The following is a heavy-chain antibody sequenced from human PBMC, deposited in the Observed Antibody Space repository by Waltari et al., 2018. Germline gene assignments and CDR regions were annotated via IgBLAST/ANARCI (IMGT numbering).Heavy chain of an antibody. J-gene: IGHJ6*02. CDR3: ARVHDYGDYPGSSGYYYYGMDV. V-gene: IGHV3-23*01. CDR1: GFPFSGYA. CDR2: IRGSGGST. Sequence: EVQLLESGGGLVQPGGSLRLSCAASGFPFSGYAMSWVRQATGKGRGWVSAIRGSGGSTYYADSVKGRFTISRDNSKNTLYLQMNSLRAEDTAVYYCARVHDYGDYPGSSGYYYYGMDVWGQGTTVTVSS. D-gene: IGHD4-17*01.